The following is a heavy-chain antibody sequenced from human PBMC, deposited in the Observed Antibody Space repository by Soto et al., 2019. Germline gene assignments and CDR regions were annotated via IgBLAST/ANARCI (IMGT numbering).Heavy chain of an antibody. Sequence: QGQLVQSGAEVKKPGASVKVSCKASGYTFTTYYIHWMRQAPGQGLEWMGMFNPYTGGTRYAHKFQGRVTLTGDTYTSTGYMELIRLRSDDTAVYDCASLWGEIGTAFDPLGQGTLVTVSS. D-gene: IGHD1-1*01. CDR3: ASLWGEIGTAFDP. V-gene: IGHV1-46*01. CDR2: FNPYTGGT. CDR1: GYTFTTYY. J-gene: IGHJ5*02.